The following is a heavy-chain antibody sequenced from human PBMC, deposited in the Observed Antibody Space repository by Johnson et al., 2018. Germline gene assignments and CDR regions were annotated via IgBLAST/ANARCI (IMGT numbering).Heavy chain of an antibody. CDR3: SRVRSRNAAEYFQH. V-gene: IGHV3-49*03. CDR1: GFTSGDYA. Sequence: EVQLVESGGGLVQPGRSLRLSCTASGFTSGDYAMSWFRQAPGKGLEWLCFIRSKDYGGTTEYAASVKGRCTISRDDSKSIAYLQRNSLKTEDTDVYYCSRVRSRNAAEYFQHWGQGTLVTVSS. CDR2: IRSKDYGGTT. J-gene: IGHJ1*01.